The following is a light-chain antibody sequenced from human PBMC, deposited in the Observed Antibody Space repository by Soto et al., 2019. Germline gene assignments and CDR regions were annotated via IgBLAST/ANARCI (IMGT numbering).Light chain of an antibody. CDR2: GAS. Sequence: EIVLTQSPGNVSLSPGERATLSCRASQSVSSNFLAWYQQKPGQAPTLLISGASSRATGIPDRFSGSGSGTDFTLTISRLEPEDFAVYYCQQYGTSPTFGQGTKVDIK. J-gene: IGKJ1*01. CDR3: QQYGTSPT. V-gene: IGKV3-20*01. CDR1: QSVSSNF.